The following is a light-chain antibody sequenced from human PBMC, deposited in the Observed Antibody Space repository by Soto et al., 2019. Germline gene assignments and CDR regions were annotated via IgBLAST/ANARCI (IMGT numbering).Light chain of an antibody. CDR2: EAS. CDR3: QQYNGYPWT. V-gene: IGKV1-5*03. J-gene: IGKJ1*01. CDR1: QTISGW. Sequence: DIQMTQSPSTLSASVGDRVTITCRASQTISGWLAWYQRKPGKAPKLLIYEASSFETGVPSRFSGSGSGTEFTLTISSLQPDDFATYYCQQYNGYPWTFGQGTKVEVK.